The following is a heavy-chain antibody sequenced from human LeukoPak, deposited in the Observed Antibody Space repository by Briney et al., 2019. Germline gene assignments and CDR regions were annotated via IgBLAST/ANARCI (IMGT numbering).Heavy chain of an antibody. CDR1: GASFSGYY. J-gene: IGHJ5*02. CDR2: INHSGST. Sequence: PSETLSLTCAVYGASFSGYYWSWIRQPPGKGLEWIGEINHSGSTNYNPSLKSRVTISVDTSKNQFSLKVTSVTAADTAMYYCARVVRGAVTSNCFDPWGQGTLVTVSS. D-gene: IGHD4-17*01. V-gene: IGHV4-34*01. CDR3: ARVVRGAVTSNCFDP.